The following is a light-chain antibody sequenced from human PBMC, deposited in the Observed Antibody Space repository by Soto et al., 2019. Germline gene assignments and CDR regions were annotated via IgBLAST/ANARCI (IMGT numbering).Light chain of an antibody. V-gene: IGKV1-6*01. CDR3: LQKDFYPFT. CDR1: QSISNH. CDR2: AAS. Sequence: IQMAPSPSSPSASVGDRVSITCPASQSISNHLNWYQQKPGKAPKLLIYAASNLQSGVPARFSGSGSGTDFTLTISSLQPEDFATYYCLQKDFYPFTFGPGTKVDIK. J-gene: IGKJ3*01.